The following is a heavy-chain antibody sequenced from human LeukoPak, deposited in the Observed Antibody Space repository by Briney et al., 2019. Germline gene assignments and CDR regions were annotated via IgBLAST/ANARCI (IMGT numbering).Heavy chain of an antibody. D-gene: IGHD1-26*01. V-gene: IGHV5-51*01. J-gene: IGHJ6*02. Sequence: GESLKISCKGSGYSFTSYWIGWVRQMPGKGLEWMGIIYPGDSDTRYSPSFQGQVTISADKSISTAYLQWSSLKASDTAMYYCARSSGSYYLYYYYGMDVWGQGTTVTVSS. CDR3: ARSSGSYYLYYYYGMDV. CDR1: GYSFTSYW. CDR2: IYPGDSDT.